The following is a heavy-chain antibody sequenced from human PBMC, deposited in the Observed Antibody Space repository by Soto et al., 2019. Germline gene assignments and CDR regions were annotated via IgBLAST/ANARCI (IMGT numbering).Heavy chain of an antibody. CDR3: ARDVAYSRVPTALSAGMDV. J-gene: IGHJ6*02. CDR2: INPGSGDT. CDR1: GYTFTGYY. D-gene: IGHD2-2*01. Sequence: QVQLVQSGAEVRKPGASVKVSCKASGYTFTGYYLHWVRQAPGQGLEWMGWINPGSGDTNYAQNFQDRVTMIRDTSISTAYLELSRLRSDDTAVYYCARDVAYSRVPTALSAGMDVWGQGTTVTVSS. V-gene: IGHV1-2*02.